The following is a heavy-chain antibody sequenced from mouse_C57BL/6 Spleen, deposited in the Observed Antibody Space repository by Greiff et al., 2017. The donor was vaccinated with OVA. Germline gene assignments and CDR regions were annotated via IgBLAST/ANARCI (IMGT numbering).Heavy chain of an antibody. CDR1: GYSFTGYF. J-gene: IGHJ1*03. CDR3: ARAPNYGSTPWYFDV. D-gene: IGHD1-1*01. Sequence: VQLQQSGPELVKPGDSVKISCKASGYSFTGYFMNWVMQSHGKSLEWIGRINPYNGDTFYNQKFKGKATLTVDKSSSTAHMELRRLTSEDSAVYYCARAPNYGSTPWYFDVWGTGTTVTVSS. V-gene: IGHV1-20*01. CDR2: INPYNGDT.